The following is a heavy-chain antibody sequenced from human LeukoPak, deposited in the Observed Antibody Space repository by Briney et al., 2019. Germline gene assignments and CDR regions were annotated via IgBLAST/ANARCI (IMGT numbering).Heavy chain of an antibody. J-gene: IGHJ6*03. D-gene: IGHD3-10*01. V-gene: IGHV4-59*01. Sequence: WETLSLTCTVSGGSISSYYWSWIRQPPGKGLEWIGYIYYSGSTNYNPSLKSRVTISVDTSKNQFSLKLSSVTAADTAVYYCARLRGVVPPNYYYYYYMDVWGKGTTVTVSS. CDR2: IYYSGST. CDR3: ARLRGVVPPNYYYYYYMDV. CDR1: GGSISSYY.